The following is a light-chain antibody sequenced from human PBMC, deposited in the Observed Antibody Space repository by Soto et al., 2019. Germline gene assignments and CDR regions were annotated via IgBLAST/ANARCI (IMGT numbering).Light chain of an antibody. CDR2: TNN. CDR3: AAWDDSLNGVV. V-gene: IGLV1-44*01. J-gene: IGLJ3*02. Sequence: QSVLTQPPSASGAPGQRVAISCSGSSSNIGGNTVNWYQHLPGTARKLLIYTNNQRPSGVPDRFSGSKSGTSASLAISGLLSEDEADYYCAAWDDSLNGVVFGGGTQLTVL. CDR1: SSNIGGNT.